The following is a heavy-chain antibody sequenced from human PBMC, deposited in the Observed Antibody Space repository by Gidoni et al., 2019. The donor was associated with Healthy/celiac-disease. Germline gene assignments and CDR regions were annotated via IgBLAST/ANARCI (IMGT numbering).Heavy chain of an antibody. Sequence: QVQLVESGGGVVQPGRSLRLSCAASGFPFSSYAMHWVRQAPGKGLEWVAVISYDGSNKYYADSVKGRFTISRDNSKNTLYLQMNSLRAEDTAVYYCARDFMVRGVIDYWGQGTLVTVSS. CDR3: ARDFMVRGVIDY. D-gene: IGHD3-10*01. J-gene: IGHJ4*02. V-gene: IGHV3-30*04. CDR1: GFPFSSYA. CDR2: ISYDGSNK.